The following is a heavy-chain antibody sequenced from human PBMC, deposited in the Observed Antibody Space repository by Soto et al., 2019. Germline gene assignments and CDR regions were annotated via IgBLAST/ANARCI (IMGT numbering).Heavy chain of an antibody. CDR1: GGSISSGGYS. J-gene: IGHJ5*02. CDR3: ARAPHRGLRGRYNWFDP. D-gene: IGHD3-3*01. V-gene: IGHV4-30-2*01. Sequence: PSETLSLTCAVSGGSISSGGYSWSWIRQPPGKGLEWIGYIYHSGSTYYNPSLKSRVTISVDRSKNQFSLKLSSVTAADTAVYYCARAPHRGLRGRYNWFDPWGQGTLVTVSS. CDR2: IYHSGST.